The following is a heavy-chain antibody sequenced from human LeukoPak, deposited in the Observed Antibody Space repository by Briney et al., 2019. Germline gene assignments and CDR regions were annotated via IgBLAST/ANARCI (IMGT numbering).Heavy chain of an antibody. V-gene: IGHV3-66*01. D-gene: IGHD2-21*02. CDR2: IYSSGTT. CDR3: ARGYCGGDCPRDDDAFDI. CDR1: GLTVSRNY. J-gene: IGHJ3*02. Sequence: GGSLRLSCAASGLTVSRNYMTWVRQAPGKGLEWVSTIYSSGTTYYADSVKGRFAISRDSSKNTLYLQMNSLRVDDTAAYYCARGYCGGDCPRDDDAFDIWGQGTAATVSS.